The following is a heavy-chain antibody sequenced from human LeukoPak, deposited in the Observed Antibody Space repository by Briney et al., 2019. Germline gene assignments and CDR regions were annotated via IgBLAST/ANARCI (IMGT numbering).Heavy chain of an antibody. CDR3: ARVVWWLRLYYFDY. J-gene: IGHJ4*02. D-gene: IGHD5-12*01. CDR1: GGSFSGYY. V-gene: IGHV4-34*01. CDR2: INHSGST. Sequence: SETLSLTCAVYGGSFSGYYWSWIRQPPGKGLEWIGEINHSGSTNYNPSLKSRVTISVDTSKNQFSLKLSSVTAADTAVYYCARVVWWLRLYYFDYWGQGTLVTVSS.